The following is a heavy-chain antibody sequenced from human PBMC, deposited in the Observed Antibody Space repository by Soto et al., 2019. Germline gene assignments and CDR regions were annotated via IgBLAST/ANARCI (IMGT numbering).Heavy chain of an antibody. J-gene: IGHJ1*01. V-gene: IGHV4-61*01. CDR3: ARGGYYEYFQH. CDR2: IYNSGST. CDR1: SGSVISGSYY. Sequence: QVQLQESGSGLVKPSETLSLTCTVSSGSVISGSYYWSWIRQPPGKGLEWIGYIYNSGSTNYNPSLKSRVTISGDTSENQFSLRLSSVTAADTAVYYCARGGYYEYFQHWGQGTLVTVSS. D-gene: IGHD5-18*01.